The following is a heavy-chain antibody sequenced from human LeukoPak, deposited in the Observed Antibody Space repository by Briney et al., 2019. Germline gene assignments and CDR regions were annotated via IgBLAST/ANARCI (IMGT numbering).Heavy chain of an antibody. D-gene: IGHD7-27*01. CDR1: GGSFSGYY. Sequence: PSETLSLTCVVYGGSFSGYYWSWIRQPPGKGLEWIGSIYYSGNTYYNPSLKTRVTISIDASKNRLSLELTSVTAADAAVYYCARELLGAPTPGAYWGQGTRVTVSS. CDR2: IYYSGNT. V-gene: IGHV4-34*01. CDR3: ARELLGAPTPGAY. J-gene: IGHJ4*02.